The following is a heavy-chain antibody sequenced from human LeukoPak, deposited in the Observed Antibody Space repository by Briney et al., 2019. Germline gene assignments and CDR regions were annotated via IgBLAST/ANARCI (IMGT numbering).Heavy chain of an antibody. J-gene: IGHJ6*02. D-gene: IGHD5-12*01. CDR2: LLYSGSS. CDR1: GASISDYY. CDR3: ARQDVDPNYYYYYGMDV. V-gene: IGHV4-59*01. Sequence: SETLSLTCNVSGASISDYYWSWVRQSPEKGLEWFASLLYSGSSHYNPSLRSRVAISGDTSNNQFSLKLSSVTAADTAVYYCARQDVDPNYYYYYGMDVWGQGTTVTVSS.